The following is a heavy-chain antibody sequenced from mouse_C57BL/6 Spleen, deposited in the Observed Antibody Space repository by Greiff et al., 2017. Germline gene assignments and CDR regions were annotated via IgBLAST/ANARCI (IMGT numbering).Heavy chain of an antibody. CDR3: ARRGYDGYYVFAY. CDR2: FHPYNDDT. J-gene: IGHJ3*01. D-gene: IGHD2-3*01. Sequence: VQLQESGAELVKPGASVKMSCKASGYTFTTYPIEWMKQNHGKSLEWIGNFHPYNDDTKYNEKFKGKATLTVEKSSSTVYLELSRLTSDDSAVYYCARRGYDGYYVFAYWGQGTLVTVSA. V-gene: IGHV1-47*01. CDR1: GYTFTTYP.